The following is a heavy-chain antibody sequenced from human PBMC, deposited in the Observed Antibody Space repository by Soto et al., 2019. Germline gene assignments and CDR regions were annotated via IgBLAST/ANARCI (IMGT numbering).Heavy chain of an antibody. V-gene: IGHV4-39*01. Sequence: QLQLQESGPGLVKPSETLSLTCTVSGGSISSSSYYWGWIRQPPGKGLEWIGSIYYSGSTYYNPSLQSRVPISVDTSKIPFSLKRTSVTAADTAVYYCAILPDLGSGNSWGQGTLVTVSS. CDR1: GGSISSSSYY. J-gene: IGHJ4*02. CDR3: AILPDLGSGNS. D-gene: IGHD3-10*01. CDR2: IYYSGST.